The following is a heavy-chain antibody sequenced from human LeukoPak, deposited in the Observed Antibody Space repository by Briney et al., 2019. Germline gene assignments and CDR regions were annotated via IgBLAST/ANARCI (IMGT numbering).Heavy chain of an antibody. Sequence: SETLSLTCGVSGDSISSDGHPWSWIRQPPGKGLGWVGYIYHSGAAYHNPSLKSRLALSVDTSNNQFSLRLRSVTAADTAVYYCVRGVGGEYFYFDRWGQGALVTVSA. D-gene: IGHD1-26*01. CDR3: VRGVGGEYFYFDR. CDR2: IYHSGAA. V-gene: IGHV4-30-4*07. CDR1: GDSISSDGHP. J-gene: IGHJ4*02.